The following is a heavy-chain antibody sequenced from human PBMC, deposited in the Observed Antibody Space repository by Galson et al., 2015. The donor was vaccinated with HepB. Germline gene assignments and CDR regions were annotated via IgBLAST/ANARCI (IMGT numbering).Heavy chain of an antibody. V-gene: IGHV3-23*01. J-gene: IGHJ5*02. CDR3: AKILEFYGSGSSYEVRWFDP. D-gene: IGHD3-10*01. Sequence: SLRLSCAASEFTFSSYAMSWVRQAPGKGLEWVSHISGIGDSIYYADSVKGRFTISRDNSKNTLYLQMNTLRPEDTAVYYCAKILEFYGSGSSYEVRWFDPWGQGTLVTVSS. CDR1: EFTFSSYA. CDR2: ISGIGDSI.